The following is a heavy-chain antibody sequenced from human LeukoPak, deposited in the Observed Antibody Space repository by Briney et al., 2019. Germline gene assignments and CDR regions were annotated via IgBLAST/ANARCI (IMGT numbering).Heavy chain of an antibody. CDR3: ARDYSGYDDFDY. CDR2: INPSGGST. Sequence: ASVKVSCTASGGTFSSYAISWVRQAPGQGLEWMGIINPSGGSTSYAQKFQGRVTMTRDTSTSTVYMELSSLRSEDTAVYYCARDYSGYDDFDYWGQGTLVTVSS. V-gene: IGHV1-46*01. D-gene: IGHD5-12*01. CDR1: GGTFSSYA. J-gene: IGHJ4*02.